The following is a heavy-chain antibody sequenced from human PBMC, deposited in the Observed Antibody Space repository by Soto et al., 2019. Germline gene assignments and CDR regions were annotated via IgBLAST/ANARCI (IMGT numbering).Heavy chain of an antibody. Sequence: ASVKVSCKASGGTFSSCAISWVRQAPGQGLEWMGGIIPIFGTANYAQKFQGRVTITADESTSTAYMELSSLRSEDTAVYYCARALPSYGSGSYIFDPWGQGTLVTVSS. CDR2: IIPIFGTA. J-gene: IGHJ5*02. CDR1: GGTFSSCA. D-gene: IGHD3-10*01. V-gene: IGHV1-69*13. CDR3: ARALPSYGSGSYIFDP.